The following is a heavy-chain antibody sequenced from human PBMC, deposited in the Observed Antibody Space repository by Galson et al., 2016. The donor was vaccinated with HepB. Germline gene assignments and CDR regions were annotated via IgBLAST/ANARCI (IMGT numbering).Heavy chain of an antibody. CDR2: IYHTGIS. J-gene: IGHJ5*01. Sequence: SETLSLTCNVSGGSISSYFWSWIWQSPGTGLEWIGEIYHTGISNNNPSLLSRFTMSIDNSRNHFSLNLKEVTAADTAVYYCARASTFPGARMIFDSWGQGILVTVSS. CDR3: ARASTFPGARMIFDS. D-gene: IGHD2-2*01. CDR1: GGSISSYF. V-gene: IGHV4-59*12.